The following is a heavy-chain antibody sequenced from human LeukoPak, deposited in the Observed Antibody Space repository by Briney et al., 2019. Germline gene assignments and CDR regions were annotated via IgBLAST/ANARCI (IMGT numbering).Heavy chain of an antibody. CDR1: GYTFTCYG. CDR2: MNPNSGNT. Sequence: GASVKVSCKASGYTFTCYGISWVRQATGQGLEWMGWMNPNSGNTGYAQKFQGRVTMTRNTSISTAYMELSSLRSEDTAVYYCARGHRHCSGGSCYFFYDWFDPWGQGTLVTVSS. J-gene: IGHJ5*02. CDR3: ARGHRHCSGGSCYFFYDWFDP. V-gene: IGHV1-8*02. D-gene: IGHD2-15*01.